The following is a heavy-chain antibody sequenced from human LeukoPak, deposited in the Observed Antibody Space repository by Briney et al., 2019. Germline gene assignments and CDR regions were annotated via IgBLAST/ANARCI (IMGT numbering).Heavy chain of an antibody. Sequence: ASVKLSCKAAGSTFTNYVISWVRQSPGQGLEWWGGISPIFGTANYAQKFQGRVTITADKSTSTAYMELSSLRSEDTAVYYCARLHEWLFHFDYWGQGTLVTVSS. CDR1: GSTFTNYV. CDR2: ISPIFGTA. CDR3: ARLHEWLFHFDY. J-gene: IGHJ4*02. V-gene: IGHV1-69*06. D-gene: IGHD3-3*01.